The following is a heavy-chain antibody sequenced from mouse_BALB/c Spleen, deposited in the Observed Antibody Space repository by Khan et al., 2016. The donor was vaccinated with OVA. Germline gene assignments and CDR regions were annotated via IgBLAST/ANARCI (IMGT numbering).Heavy chain of an antibody. CDR3: ARNYRYDVYCDY. D-gene: IGHD2-14*01. CDR1: GYTFTSYV. V-gene: IGHV1S136*01. Sequence: VQLQQSGPELVKPGASVKMSCKASGYTFTSYVIHWVKQKPGQGLEWIGYIYPYNDDTKSNEKFNGKATLTSDTSSSTAYMVLRSLTSEASAVFYWARNYRYDVYCDYGGQGTTLTVSS. J-gene: IGHJ2*01. CDR2: IYPYNDDT.